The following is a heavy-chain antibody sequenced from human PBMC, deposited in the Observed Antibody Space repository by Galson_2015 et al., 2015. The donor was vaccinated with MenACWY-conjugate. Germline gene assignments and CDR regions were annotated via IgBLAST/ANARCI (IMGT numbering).Heavy chain of an antibody. J-gene: IGHJ3*01. CDR1: GSTLSSYA. D-gene: IGHD1-14*01. CDR3: AKGIRTGNRNAFDV. Sequence: SLRLSCAASGSTLSSYAMSWVRQAPAKGLKWVSVISGSGDSTYHADFVKGRFNISRDNSKNTVYLQMNSLRAEDTAVYYCAKGIRTGNRNAFDVWSQGTMVTVSS. V-gene: IGHV3-23*01. CDR2: ISGSGDST.